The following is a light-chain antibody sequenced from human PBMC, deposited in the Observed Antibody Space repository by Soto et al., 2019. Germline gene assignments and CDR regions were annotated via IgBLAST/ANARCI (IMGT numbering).Light chain of an antibody. CDR2: DAS. CDR3: QKNNIYSPET. V-gene: IGKV1-5*01. Sequence: DIQMTQSPSTLSASVGDRVTITCRASQSISSWLAWYQQKPGKAPKLLIYDASSLESGVPSRFSGGGSGPKFILPTSSRQPNVFATYNCQKNNIYSPETFGQGPTREIK. CDR1: QSISSW. J-gene: IGKJ2*01.